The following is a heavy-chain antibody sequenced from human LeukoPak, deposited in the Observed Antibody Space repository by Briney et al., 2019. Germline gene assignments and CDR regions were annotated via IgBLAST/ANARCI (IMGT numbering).Heavy chain of an antibody. CDR1: GVSISSGSYY. D-gene: IGHD6-6*01. CDR2: IYTSGST. CDR3: ARDLYSSSSVRAFDI. V-gene: IGHV4-61*02. J-gene: IGHJ3*02. Sequence: PSETLSLTCTVSGVSISSGSYYWSWIRQPAGKGLEWIGRIYTSGSTNYNPSLKSRVTISVDTSKNQFSLKLSSVTAADTAVYYCARDLYSSSSVRAFDIWGQGTMVTVSS.